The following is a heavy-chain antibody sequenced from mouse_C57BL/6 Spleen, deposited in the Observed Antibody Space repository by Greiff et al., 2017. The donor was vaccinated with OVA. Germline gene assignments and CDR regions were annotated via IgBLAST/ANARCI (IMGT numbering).Heavy chain of an antibody. D-gene: IGHD2-14*01. Sequence: VQLQQSGAELVRPGASVKLSCTASGFNIKDDYMHWVKQRPEQGLEWIGWIDPENGATEYASKFQGKATITADTSSNTAYLQLSSLTSEDTAVYYCTSYRAWFAYWGQGTLVTVSA. CDR3: TSYRAWFAY. CDR2: IDPENGAT. V-gene: IGHV14-4*01. J-gene: IGHJ3*01. CDR1: GFNIKDDY.